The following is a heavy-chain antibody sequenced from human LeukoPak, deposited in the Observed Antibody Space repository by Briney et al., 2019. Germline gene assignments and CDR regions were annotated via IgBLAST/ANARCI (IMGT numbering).Heavy chain of an antibody. J-gene: IGHJ4*02. CDR3: TRVGYIDEGIDY. CDR1: GFPFSSYW. Sequence: GGSLRLSCVASGFPFSSYWMTWVRQAPGKGLEWVANIKQDGSKKSYVDSVKGRFTISRDNAENSLYLQMNSLRAEDTAIYYCTRVGYIDEGIDYWGQGTLVTVSS. D-gene: IGHD5-24*01. CDR2: IKQDGSKK. V-gene: IGHV3-7*04.